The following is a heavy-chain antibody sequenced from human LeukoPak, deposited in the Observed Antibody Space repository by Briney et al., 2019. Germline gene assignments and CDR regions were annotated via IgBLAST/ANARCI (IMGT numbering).Heavy chain of an antibody. D-gene: IGHD3-16*01. Sequence: ASVKVSCKASGYTFTSYDINWVRQATGQGLEWMGLINPSGAGTSYAQKFQGRVTMTRDTSTSTVYMELSNVRSDDTAVYYCARGGRDYGDHWGQGTLVTVSS. J-gene: IGHJ4*02. CDR3: ARGGRDYGDH. CDR2: INPSGAGT. CDR1: GYTFTSYD. V-gene: IGHV1-46*01.